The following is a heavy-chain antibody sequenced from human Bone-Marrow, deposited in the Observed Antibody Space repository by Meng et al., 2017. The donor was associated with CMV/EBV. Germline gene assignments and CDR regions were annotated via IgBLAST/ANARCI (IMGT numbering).Heavy chain of an antibody. CDR3: ARERFLEWLSIIDY. D-gene: IGHD3-3*01. J-gene: IGHJ4*02. CDR1: GGSISSSSYY. Sequence: SETLSLTCTVSGGSISSSSYYWGWIRQPPGKGLEWIGYIYYSGSTYYNPSLKSRVTISVDTSKNQFSLKLSSVTAADTAVYYCARERFLEWLSIIDYWGQGTLVTVSS. V-gene: IGHV4-30-4*08. CDR2: IYYSGST.